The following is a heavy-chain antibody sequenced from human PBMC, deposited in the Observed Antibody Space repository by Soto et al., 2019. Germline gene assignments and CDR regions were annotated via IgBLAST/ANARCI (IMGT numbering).Heavy chain of an antibody. V-gene: IGHV3-33*01. D-gene: IGHD5-12*01. J-gene: IGHJ6*02. CDR3: ARDQFSGYSGYPYGMDV. Sequence: GGSLRLSCAASGFTFSSYGMHWVRRAPGKGLEWVAVIWYDGSNKYYADSVKGRFPISRDNSKNTLYLQMNSLRAEDTAVYYCARDQFSGYSGYPYGMDVWGQGTTVTVSS. CDR1: GFTFSSYG. CDR2: IWYDGSNK.